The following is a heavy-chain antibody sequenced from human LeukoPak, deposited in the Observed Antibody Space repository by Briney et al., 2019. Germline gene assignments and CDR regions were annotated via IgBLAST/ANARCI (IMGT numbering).Heavy chain of an antibody. J-gene: IGHJ4*02. D-gene: IGHD3-22*01. CDR2: ISGSGGST. CDR3: AEPEGGYYDIRPD. V-gene: IGHV3-23*01. CDR1: GFTFSSYW. Sequence: GGSLRLSCVVSGFTFSSYWMSWVRQAPGKGLEWVSAISGSGGSTYYADSVKGRFTISRDNSKNTLYLQMNSLRAEDTAVYYCAEPEGGYYDIRPDWGQGTLVTVSS.